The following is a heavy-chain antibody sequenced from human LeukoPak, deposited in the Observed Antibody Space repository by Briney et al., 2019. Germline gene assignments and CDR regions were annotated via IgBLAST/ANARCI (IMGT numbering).Heavy chain of an antibody. CDR1: GYTSTSYD. CDR2: MSPISGNT. CDR3: ARESGDILVVPYY. D-gene: IGHD2-2*01. J-gene: IGHJ4*02. Sequence: ASVKVSCKASGYTSTSYDINWVRQATGQGLEWMGWMSPISGNTGYAQKFQGRLTMTRNTAINTAYMELSGLRSEDTAVYYCARESGDILVVPYYWGQGTLVTVSS. V-gene: IGHV1-8*01.